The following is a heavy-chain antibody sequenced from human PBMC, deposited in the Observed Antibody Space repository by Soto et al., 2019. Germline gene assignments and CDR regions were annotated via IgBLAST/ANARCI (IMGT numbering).Heavy chain of an antibody. CDR3: AGGDYYHSSGYYFYYYTMDV. Sequence: QLHLQESGPGLVKPSETLSLTCTVSGGSISSSSYYWGWIRQPPGKGLEWIGNVYYGGSTYYNPSLKCRVTLSVETSKIQFSLKLSSVTAADTAVYYCAGGDYYHSSGYYFYYYTMDVWGQGTTVTVSS. CDR2: VYYGGST. CDR1: GGSISSSSYY. D-gene: IGHD3-22*01. J-gene: IGHJ6*02. V-gene: IGHV4-39*01.